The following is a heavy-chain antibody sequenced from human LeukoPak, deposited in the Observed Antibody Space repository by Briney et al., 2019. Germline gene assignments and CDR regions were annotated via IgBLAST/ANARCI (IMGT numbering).Heavy chain of an antibody. CDR2: IYYSGST. V-gene: IGHV4-39*07. CDR1: GGSISSSSYY. D-gene: IGHD6-13*01. J-gene: IGHJ4*02. Sequence: KPSETLSLTCTVSGGSISSSSYYWGWIRQPPGKGLEWIGSIYYSGSTNYSPSLKSRVTISVDASKNQFSLKLSSVTAADTAVYYCARLYSSSLGRVFDYWGQGTLVTVSS. CDR3: ARLYSSSLGRVFDY.